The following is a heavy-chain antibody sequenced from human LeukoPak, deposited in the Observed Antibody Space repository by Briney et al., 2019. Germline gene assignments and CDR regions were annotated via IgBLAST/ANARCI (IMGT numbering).Heavy chain of an antibody. D-gene: IGHD3-3*01. CDR3: AKETIFGVVYFDY. CDR1: GFTFSSYA. J-gene: IGHJ4*02. Sequence: GGSLRLSCAASGFTFSSYAMSWVRQAPGKGLEWVSSISGSGTGTYNADSVKGRFTISRDNSKNTLYLQMNSLRAEDTAVYYCAKETIFGVVYFDYWGQGTLVTVSS. V-gene: IGHV3-23*01. CDR2: ISGSGTGT.